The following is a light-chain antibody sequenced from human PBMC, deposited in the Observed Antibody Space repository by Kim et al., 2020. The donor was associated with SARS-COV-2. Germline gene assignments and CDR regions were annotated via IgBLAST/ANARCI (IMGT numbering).Light chain of an antibody. CDR2: GAS. V-gene: IGKV3-15*01. CDR1: QSVSSN. J-gene: IGKJ4*01. Sequence: SPGERATLSCRASQSVSSNLAWYQQKPGQAHRLLIYGASTRATGIPARFSGSGSGTEFTLTISSLQSEDFAVYYCQQYNNWPPLTVGGGTKVDIK. CDR3: QQYNNWPPLT.